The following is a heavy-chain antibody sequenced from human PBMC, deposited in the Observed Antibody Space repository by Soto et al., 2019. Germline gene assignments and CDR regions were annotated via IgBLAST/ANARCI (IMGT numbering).Heavy chain of an antibody. D-gene: IGHD4-17*01. CDR2: IWYDGSNK. J-gene: IGHJ6*02. V-gene: IGHV3-33*01. Sequence: GGSLRLSCAASGFTFSSYGMHWVRQAPGKGLEWVAVIWYDGSNKYYADSVKGRFTISRDNSKNTLYLQMNSLRAEDTAVYYCARDRGSDYGDKGYYYGMDVWGQGTTVTVSS. CDR3: ARDRGSDYGDKGYYYGMDV. CDR1: GFTFSSYG.